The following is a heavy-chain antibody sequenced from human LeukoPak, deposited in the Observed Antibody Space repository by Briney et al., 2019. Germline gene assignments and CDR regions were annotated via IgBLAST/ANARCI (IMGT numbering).Heavy chain of an antibody. CDR1: GGSIRNSSFY. V-gene: IGHV3-11*01. CDR2: ISSSSNNI. CDR3: ARAAGWFDP. J-gene: IGHJ5*02. Sequence: LSLTCAVSGGSIRNSSFYWGWIRQAPGKGLEWVSYISSSSNNIHYANSVRGRFTISRDNAKNSVYLQMNSLRAEDTAIYYCARAAGWFDPWGQGTLVTVSS.